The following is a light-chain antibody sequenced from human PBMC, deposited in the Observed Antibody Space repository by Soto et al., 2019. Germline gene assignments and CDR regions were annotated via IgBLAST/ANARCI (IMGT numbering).Light chain of an antibody. CDR2: GAT. CDR3: LQDYNYPRT. J-gene: IGKJ1*01. CDR1: QDIRTE. Sequence: ALQMTQSPSSLSASVGDRVTITCRASQDIRTELGWYQQKPGKAPKLLIYGATTLQSGVPSRFSGSGSGTDFTLTISGLQPEVFATYYCLQDYNYPRTFSQGTKVEVK. V-gene: IGKV1-6*01.